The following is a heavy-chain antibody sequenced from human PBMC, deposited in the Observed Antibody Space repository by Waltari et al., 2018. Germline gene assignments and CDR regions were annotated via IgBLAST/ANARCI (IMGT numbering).Heavy chain of an antibody. CDR2: INHSGST. J-gene: IGHJ5*02. D-gene: IGHD4-4*01. CDR1: GGSFRGYY. V-gene: IGHV4-34*01. Sequence: QVQLQQWGAGLLKPSETLSLTCAVYGGSFRGYYWSWIRQPPGKGLEWIGEINHSGSTNYNPSLKSRVTISVDTSKNQFSLKLSSVTAADTAVYYCARRGQPVTLRFYNWFDPWGQGTLVNVSS. CDR3: ARRGQPVTLRFYNWFDP.